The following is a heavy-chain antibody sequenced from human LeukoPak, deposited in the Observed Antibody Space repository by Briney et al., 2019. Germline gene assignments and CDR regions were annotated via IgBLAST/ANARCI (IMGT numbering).Heavy chain of an antibody. Sequence: SQTLSLTCAISGDSVSSNSAAWNWIRQSPSRGLEWLGRTYYRSKWYNDYAVSVKSRITINPDTSKNQFSLQLNSVTPEDTGVYYCVRGALRDCSCTSCTRGNWFDPWGQGTLVTVSS. J-gene: IGHJ5*02. CDR3: VRGALRDCSCTSCTRGNWFDP. D-gene: IGHD2-2*01. V-gene: IGHV6-1*01. CDR1: GDSVSSNSAA. CDR2: TYYRSKWYN.